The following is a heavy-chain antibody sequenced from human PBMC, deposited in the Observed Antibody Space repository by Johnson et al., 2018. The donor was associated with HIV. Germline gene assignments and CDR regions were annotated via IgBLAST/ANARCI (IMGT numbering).Heavy chain of an antibody. J-gene: IGHJ3*02. D-gene: IGHD3-16*02. CDR3: AKDLGGSYRAFDI. CDR1: GFIFDDYA. V-gene: IGHV3-9*01. Sequence: VQLVESGGGLVQPGRSLRLSCAASGFIFDDYAMHWVRQAPGKGLEWVSGISWNSGRIDYADSVKGRFSISRDNAKNSLYLQMNSLRAEDTALYYCAKDLGGSYRAFDIWGQGTMVTVSS. CDR2: ISWNSGRI.